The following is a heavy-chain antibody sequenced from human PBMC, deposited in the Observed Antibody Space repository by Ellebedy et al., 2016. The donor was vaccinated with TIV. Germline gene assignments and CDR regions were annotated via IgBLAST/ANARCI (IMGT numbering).Heavy chain of an antibody. D-gene: IGHD3-22*01. V-gene: IGHV3-66*01. CDR1: GFTFSSNA. CDR2: IYSGGST. Sequence: PGGSLRLSCAASGFTFSSNAMSWVRQAPGKGLEWVSVIYSGGSTYYADSVKGRFTISRDNAKNSLHLQLNSLRAEDTAVYYCARGMRVMSYYYGMDVWGQGTTVTVSS. CDR3: ARGMRVMSYYYGMDV. J-gene: IGHJ6*02.